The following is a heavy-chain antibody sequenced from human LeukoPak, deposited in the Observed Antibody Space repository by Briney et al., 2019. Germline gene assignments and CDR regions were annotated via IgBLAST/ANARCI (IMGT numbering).Heavy chain of an antibody. CDR1: GGSFSGYY. Sequence: PSETLSLTCAVYGGSFSGYYWGWIRQPPGKGLEWIGEINHSGSTNYNPSLKSRVTISVDTSKNQFSLKLSSVTAADTAVYYCARVSGSGPFDYWGQGTLVTVSS. J-gene: IGHJ4*02. CDR3: ARVSGSGPFDY. V-gene: IGHV4-34*01. CDR2: INHSGST. D-gene: IGHD1-26*01.